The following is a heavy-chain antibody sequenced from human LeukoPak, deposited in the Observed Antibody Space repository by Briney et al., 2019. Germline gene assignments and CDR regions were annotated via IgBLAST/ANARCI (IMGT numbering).Heavy chain of an antibody. D-gene: IGHD5-18*01. CDR3: ATHSGYSYGLSDY. Sequence: PSETLSLTCTVSGGSISSTSYYWGWIRQPPGKGLDWLGSIYYSGSTYYNPSLKSRVTISVDTSKNQFSLKVSSVTAADTAVYYCATHSGYSYGLSDYWGQGTLVTVSS. V-gene: IGHV4-39*01. CDR1: GGSISSTSYY. J-gene: IGHJ4*02. CDR2: IYYSGST.